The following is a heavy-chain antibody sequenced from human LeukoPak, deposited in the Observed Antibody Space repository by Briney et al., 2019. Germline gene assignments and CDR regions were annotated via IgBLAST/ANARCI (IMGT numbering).Heavy chain of an antibody. V-gene: IGHV3-21*01. D-gene: IGHD6-19*01. CDR1: GFTFSSYS. J-gene: IGHJ3*02. CDR2: ISSSSSYI. CDR3: AKSSIAVVDDAFDI. Sequence: GGSLRLSCAASGFTFSSYSMNWVRQAPGKGLEWVSSISSSSSYIYYADSVKGRFTISRDNAKNTLYLQMNSLRAEDTAVYYCAKSSIAVVDDAFDIWGQGTMVTVSS.